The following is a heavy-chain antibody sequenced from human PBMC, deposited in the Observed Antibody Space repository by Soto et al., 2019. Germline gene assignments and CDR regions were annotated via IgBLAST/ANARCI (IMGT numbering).Heavy chain of an antibody. Sequence: GGSLRLSCAASGFTFSGSAMHWVRQASGKGLEWVGRIRSKANSYATAYAASVKGRFTISRDDSKNTAYLQMNSLKTEDTAVYYCTRFFSIAVAGTVGHWYFDLWGRGTLVTVSS. CDR3: TRFFSIAVAGTVGHWYFDL. J-gene: IGHJ2*01. V-gene: IGHV3-73*01. CDR1: GFTFSGSA. CDR2: IRSKANSYAT. D-gene: IGHD6-19*01.